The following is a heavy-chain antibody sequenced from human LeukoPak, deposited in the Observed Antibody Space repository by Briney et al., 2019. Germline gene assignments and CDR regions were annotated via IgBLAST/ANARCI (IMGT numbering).Heavy chain of an antibody. CDR1: GGSIRTYS. V-gene: IGHV4-59*01. J-gene: IGHJ4*02. CDR3: ATSYGGYVLDY. Sequence: SETLSLTCNISGGSIRTYSWNWLRQTPGKGLEWIGFTYSSGGNNYNPPLERRDTLSVDASKNQAALKLTSVPAADTAIYYCATSYGGYVLDYWGQGSLVIVSA. CDR2: TYSSGGN. D-gene: IGHD5-12*01.